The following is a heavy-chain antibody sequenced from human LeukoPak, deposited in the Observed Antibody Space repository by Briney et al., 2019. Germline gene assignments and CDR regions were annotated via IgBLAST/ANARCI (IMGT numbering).Heavy chain of an antibody. CDR2: IYTSGST. Sequence: SETLSLTCTVSGGSISSGSYYWSWIRQPAGKGLEWIVRIYTSGSTNYNPSLKSRVTISVDTSKNQFSLKLSSVTAADTAVYYCARSLAYCGGDCYPYDYWGQGTLVTVSS. J-gene: IGHJ4*02. CDR3: ARSLAYCGGDCYPYDY. CDR1: GGSISSGSYY. V-gene: IGHV4-61*02. D-gene: IGHD2-21*01.